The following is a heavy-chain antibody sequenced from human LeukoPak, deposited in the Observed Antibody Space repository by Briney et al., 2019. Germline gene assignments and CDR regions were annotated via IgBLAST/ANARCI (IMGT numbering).Heavy chain of an antibody. J-gene: IGHJ5*02. CDR3: ARDREGRGWFDP. CDR2: TIPIFGAA. V-gene: IGHV1-69*06. CDR1: GGTFSSYA. Sequence: ASVKLSCNASGGTFSSYAISWVRQPPGQGLGWMGGTIPIFGAANYAQKFQGKVTITADTSTSTAYMELSSLRSEDTAVYYCARDREGRGWFDPWGQGTLVTVSS.